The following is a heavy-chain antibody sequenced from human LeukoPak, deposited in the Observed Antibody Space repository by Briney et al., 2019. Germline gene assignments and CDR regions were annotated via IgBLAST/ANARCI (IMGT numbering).Heavy chain of an antibody. D-gene: IGHD4-17*01. CDR3: AEVTTYDY. V-gene: IGHV4-39*01. Sequence: TSETLSLTCTVSGGSISSSSYYWGWIRQPPGKGLEWIGSIYYSGSTYYNPSLKSRVTISVDTSKNQFSLKLSSVTAADTAVYYCAEVTTYDYWGQGTLVTVSS. CDR1: GGSISSSSYY. CDR2: IYYSGST. J-gene: IGHJ4*02.